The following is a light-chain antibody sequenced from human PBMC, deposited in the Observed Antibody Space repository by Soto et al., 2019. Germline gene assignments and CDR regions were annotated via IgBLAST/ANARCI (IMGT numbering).Light chain of an antibody. J-gene: IGKJ2*01. CDR2: DAS. V-gene: IGKV3-11*01. Sequence: DIVLTQAPATLSFSPGERATLACRASQSVSSYLAWYQQKPGQAPRLLIYDASNKATSIPARFSGSGSGTDFTLPLSSLEPEEFAVYYCQQRSNWHRSTFVQGTKLEIK. CDR3: QQRSNWHRST. CDR1: QSVSSY.